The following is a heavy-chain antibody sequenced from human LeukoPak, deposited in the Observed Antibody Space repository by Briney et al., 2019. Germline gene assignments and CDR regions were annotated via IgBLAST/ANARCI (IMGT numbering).Heavy chain of an antibody. D-gene: IGHD3-10*01. CDR2: HYHTGRI. Sequence: SETLSLTCSVSGGSISGTSYCWGWIRQPPGKGPEWIGSHYHTGRIYHNPSLNSRVTISVDTSKNQFSLKLSSVTDADTAVYYCAREVGSGSYGFDPWGQGTLVTVSS. CDR1: GGSISGTSYC. V-gene: IGHV4-39*07. CDR3: AREVGSGSYGFDP. J-gene: IGHJ5*02.